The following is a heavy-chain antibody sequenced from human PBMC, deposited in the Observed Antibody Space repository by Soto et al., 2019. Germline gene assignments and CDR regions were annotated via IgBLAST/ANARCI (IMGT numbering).Heavy chain of an antibody. J-gene: IGHJ6*02. CDR2: ISYDGSNK. Sequence: QVQLVESGGGVVQPGRSLRLSCAASGFTFSSYGMHWVRQAPGKGLEWVAVISYDGSNKYYADSVKGRFTISRDNSKNTLYLQMNSLRAEDTAVYYCAKDRHGLTYYYGMDVWGQGTTVTVSS. CDR1: GFTFSSYG. D-gene: IGHD3-16*01. CDR3: AKDRHGLTYYYGMDV. V-gene: IGHV3-30*18.